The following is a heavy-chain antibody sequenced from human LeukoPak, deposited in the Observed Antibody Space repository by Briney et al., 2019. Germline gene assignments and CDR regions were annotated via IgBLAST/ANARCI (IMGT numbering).Heavy chain of an antibody. CDR2: IYTSGST. D-gene: IGHD1-1*01. V-gene: IGHV4-61*02. CDR3: ATTTGVYYYGMDV. J-gene: IGHJ6*02. Sequence: SQTLSLTCTVSGGSLSSGSYYWSWIRQPAGKGLEWIGRIYTSGSTNYNPSLKSRVTISVDTSKNQFSLKLSSVTAADTAVYYCATTTGVYYYGMDVWGQGTTVTVSS. CDR1: GGSLSSGSYY.